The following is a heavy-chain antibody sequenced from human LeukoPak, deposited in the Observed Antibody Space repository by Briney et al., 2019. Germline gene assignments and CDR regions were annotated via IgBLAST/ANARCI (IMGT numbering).Heavy chain of an antibody. V-gene: IGHV4-39*07. Sequence: SETLSLTCTVSGASITSSNYYWLWLRQPPGKGLEWIGSIYYTGITYYNLSLKSRVTISVDTSKNQFSLKLSSVTAADTAVYYCARDRAYYDILTGYTMPWGQGTLVTVSS. J-gene: IGHJ4*02. CDR1: GASITSSNYY. CDR3: ARDRAYYDILTGYTMP. CDR2: IYYTGIT. D-gene: IGHD3-9*01.